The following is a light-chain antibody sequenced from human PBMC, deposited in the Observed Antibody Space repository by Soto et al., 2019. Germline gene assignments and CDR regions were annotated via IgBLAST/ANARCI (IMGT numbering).Light chain of an antibody. CDR2: KAS. CDR1: KSISSW. V-gene: IGKV1-5*03. Sequence: DIPMTQSPSTLSASVGDRVTITCRASKSISSWLAWYQQKPGKAPKLLIYKASSLESGVPSRFSGSGSGTEFTLTISSLQPDDFATYYCQQYNTYSTFGQGTKVEI. CDR3: QQYNTYST. J-gene: IGKJ1*01.